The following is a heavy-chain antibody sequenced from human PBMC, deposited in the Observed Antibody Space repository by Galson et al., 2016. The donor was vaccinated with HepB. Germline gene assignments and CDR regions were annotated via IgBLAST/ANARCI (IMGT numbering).Heavy chain of an antibody. CDR2: TSSDGSNK. D-gene: IGHD4-11*01. Sequence: SLRLSCAASGVIFSNHAMHWVRQAPGQGLEWVAVTSSDGSNKYYVDSVKGRFAISRDNSKNTLYLLMNSLRAEDTAVYYCAREAVITYYFYYGMDVWGIGTTVTVSS. CDR3: AREAVITYYFYYGMDV. CDR1: GVIFSNHA. J-gene: IGHJ6*04. V-gene: IGHV3-30*03.